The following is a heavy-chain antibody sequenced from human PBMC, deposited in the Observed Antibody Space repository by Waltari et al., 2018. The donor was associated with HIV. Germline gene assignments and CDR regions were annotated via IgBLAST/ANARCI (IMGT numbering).Heavy chain of an antibody. CDR3: ARGKDCGGGTCDGYHYYGMDV. CDR1: GFTFTTSW. J-gene: IGHJ6*02. V-gene: IGHV3-74*01. CDR2: RKPDWTDT. D-gene: IGHD2-15*01. Sequence: EVQLVESGGGLVQPGGSLRLSCAASGFTFTTSWVHWVRQAPGKGLVWVSRRKPDWTDTRYADSVKGRFTISRDNAKNTVYLQVNSLRGEDTSVYYCARGKDCGGGTCDGYHYYGMDVWGQGTTVTVSS.